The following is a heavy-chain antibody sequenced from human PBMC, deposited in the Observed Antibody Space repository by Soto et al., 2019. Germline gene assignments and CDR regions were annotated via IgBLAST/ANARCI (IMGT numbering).Heavy chain of an antibody. CDR3: WREPLVRSAHGFDI. Sequence: ASVKVSCKASGYTFTDHYMHWVRQAPGAGLEWVGWINPNSVCTNYAQQVEGRVTMTKVTSISTAYMELSRMRSDHTAEDCCWREPLVRSAHGFDIWGQGTMVPVS. CDR1: GYTFTDHY. CDR2: INPNSVCT. D-gene: IGHD3-10*01. V-gene: IGHV1-2*02. J-gene: IGHJ3*02.